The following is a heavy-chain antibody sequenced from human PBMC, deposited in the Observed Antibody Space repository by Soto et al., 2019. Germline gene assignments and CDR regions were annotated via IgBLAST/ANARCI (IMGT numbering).Heavy chain of an antibody. CDR1: GLIVSSSY. CDR2: IYSDGRT. V-gene: IGHV3-53*02. J-gene: IGHJ4*02. Sequence: DVQLVETGGGLIQPGGSLRLYCAASGLIVSSSYMSCVRQAPGKGLEWVSVIYSDGRTYYADSVKGRFTISRDNSKNTWYLQMNSLSAEDTAVYYCARCSGWYGECYFDCWGQGTLVTVSS. CDR3: ARCSGWYGECYFDC. D-gene: IGHD6-13*01.